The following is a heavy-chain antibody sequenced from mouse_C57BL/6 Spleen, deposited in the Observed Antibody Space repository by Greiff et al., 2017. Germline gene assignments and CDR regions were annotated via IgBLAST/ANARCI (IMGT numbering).Heavy chain of an antibody. J-gene: IGHJ4*01. CDR2: ISDGGSYT. CDR3: AREEGNYAMDY. Sequence: EVKVEESGGGLVKPGGSLKLSCAASGFTFSSYAMSWVRQTPEKRLEWVATISDGGSYTYYPDNVKGRFTISRDNAKNNLYLQMSHLKSEDTAMYYCAREEGNYAMDYWGQGTSVTVSS. CDR1: GFTFSSYA. V-gene: IGHV5-4*01.